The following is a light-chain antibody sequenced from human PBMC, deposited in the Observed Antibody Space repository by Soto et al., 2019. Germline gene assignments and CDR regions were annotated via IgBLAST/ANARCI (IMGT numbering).Light chain of an antibody. CDR1: SGSIATNY. Sequence: LTQPHSVSESPGKTVTISCTRSSGSIATNYVQWYQQRPGSAPNTVIYEHQQRPSGVPDRFSGSIDSSSNSASLTISGLKTEDEAVYFCQSYEGDYVIFGGGTKRTV. CDR2: EHQ. CDR3: QSYEGDYVI. V-gene: IGLV6-57*04. J-gene: IGLJ2*01.